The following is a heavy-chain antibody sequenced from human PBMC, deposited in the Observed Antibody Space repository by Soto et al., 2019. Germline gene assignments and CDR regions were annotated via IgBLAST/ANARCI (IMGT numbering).Heavy chain of an antibody. CDR1: GFTFSSYW. CDR3: ERKKSSGWYGSFDY. Sequence: GGSLRLSCAASGFTFSSYWMHWVRQAPGKGLVWVSRINSDGSSTTYADSVKGRFTISRDNAKNTLYLQMNSLRAEDTAVYYCERKKSSGWYGSFDYWAQETLVPVSS. D-gene: IGHD6-19*01. CDR2: INSDGSST. V-gene: IGHV3-74*01. J-gene: IGHJ4*02.